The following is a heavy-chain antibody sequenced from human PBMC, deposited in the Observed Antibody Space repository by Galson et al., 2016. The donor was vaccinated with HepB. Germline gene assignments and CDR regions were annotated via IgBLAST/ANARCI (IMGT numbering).Heavy chain of an antibody. D-gene: IGHD3-10*01. CDR3: ARAVMLGRGMDV. CDR2: TFYRSTWEN. CDR1: GDSVYNNGAA. V-gene: IGHV6-1*01. J-gene: IGHJ6*02. Sequence: CAISGDSVYNNGAAWVWIRQSPSRGLEWLGRTFYRSTWENHYAGSVKNRITISPDTSRNQFSLHLNSVTPEDTGVYYCARAVMLGRGMDVGGQGTPVTVSS.